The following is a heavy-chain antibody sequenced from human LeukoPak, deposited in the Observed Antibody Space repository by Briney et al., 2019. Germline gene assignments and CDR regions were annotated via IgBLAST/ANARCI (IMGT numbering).Heavy chain of an antibody. CDR3: ARATAAAGIDAFDI. V-gene: IGHV4-59*01. CDR2: IYYSGST. D-gene: IGHD6-13*01. CDR1: GGSFSGYY. J-gene: IGHJ3*02. Sequence: SETLSLTCAVYGGSFSGYYWSWIRQPPGKGLEWIGYIYYSGSTNYNPSLKSRVTISVDTSKNQFSLKLSSVTAADTAVYYCARATAAAGIDAFDIWGQGTMVTVSS.